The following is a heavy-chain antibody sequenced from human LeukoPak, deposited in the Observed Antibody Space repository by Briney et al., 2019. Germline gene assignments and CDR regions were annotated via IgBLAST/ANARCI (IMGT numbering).Heavy chain of an antibody. D-gene: IGHD2-21*01. CDR3: ARAGLGDNGAFDI. V-gene: IGHV3-48*03. Sequence: GGPLRLSCAASGFTFSDYEMNWVRQTPGKGLEWVSYISSSGSTIHYADSVKGRFTISRDNAKNSLNLQMNSLRAEDTAVYYCARAGLGDNGAFDIWGQGTMVTVSS. CDR2: ISSSGSTI. CDR1: GFTFSDYE. J-gene: IGHJ3*02.